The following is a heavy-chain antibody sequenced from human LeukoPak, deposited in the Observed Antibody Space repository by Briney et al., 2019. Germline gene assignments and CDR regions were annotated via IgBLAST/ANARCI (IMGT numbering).Heavy chain of an antibody. D-gene: IGHD3-10*01. J-gene: IGHJ6*03. CDR3: ARWGDNFGSGSYTLYYYYMDV. CDR1: GYTFTSYD. Sequence: ASVKVSCKASGYTFTSYDINWVRQATGQGLEWMGWMNPNTGNTGYAQKFQGRVSMTRNTSTSTAYMELSSLRSEDTAVYYCARWGDNFGSGSYTLYYYYMDVWGKGTTVTVSS. V-gene: IGHV1-8*01. CDR2: MNPNTGNT.